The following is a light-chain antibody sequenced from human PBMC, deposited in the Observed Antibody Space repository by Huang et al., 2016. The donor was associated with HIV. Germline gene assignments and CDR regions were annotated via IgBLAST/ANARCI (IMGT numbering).Light chain of an antibody. CDR2: GAS. Sequence: EIVMTQSPATLSVSPGERATLSCRSSQSVSGNFAWYQQKPGQAPRLLIYGASTRATGIPARFSGSGSEAEFTLTISSLKSEDFAVYYCQQYNNWPRTFGQGTKVEIK. J-gene: IGKJ1*01. CDR1: QSVSGN. V-gene: IGKV3-15*01. CDR3: QQYNNWPRT.